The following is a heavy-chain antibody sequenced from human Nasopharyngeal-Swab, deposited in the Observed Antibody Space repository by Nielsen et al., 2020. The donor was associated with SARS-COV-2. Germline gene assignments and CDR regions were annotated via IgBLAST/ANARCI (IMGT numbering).Heavy chain of an antibody. CDR2: ISSSSSYI. V-gene: IGHV3-21*04. CDR1: GFTFSDHW. J-gene: IGHJ5*02. CDR3: TGGGDEYDYVWGSYRPLLYH. D-gene: IGHD3-16*02. Sequence: GGSLRLSCVVSGFTFSDHWMNWVRQAPGKGLEWVSSISSSSSYIYYADSVKGRFTISRDNAKNSLYLQMNSLRVEDTAVYYCTGGGDEYDYVWGSYRPLLYHWGQGTLVTVSS.